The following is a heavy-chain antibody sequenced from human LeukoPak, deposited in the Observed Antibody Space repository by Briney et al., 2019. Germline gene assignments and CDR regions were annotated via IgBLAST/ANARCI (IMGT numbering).Heavy chain of an antibody. D-gene: IGHD2-21*02. J-gene: IGHJ3*02. V-gene: IGHV5-51*01. CDR3: AGSRGDFDAFDI. Sequence: GGSLKTSCKGSGYSFTIYCIGWVRPITGKGLGWMGIIYPGDSDTTYSPSFQGPVTISPDTSISTAYPQWSSLKASDSAMYYCAGSRGDFDAFDIWGQGTMVTVSS. CDR2: IYPGDSDT. CDR1: GYSFTIYC.